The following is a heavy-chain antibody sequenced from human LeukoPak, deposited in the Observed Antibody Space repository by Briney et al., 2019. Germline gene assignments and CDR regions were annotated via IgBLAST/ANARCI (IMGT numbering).Heavy chain of an antibody. Sequence: PGGSLRLSCAASGFTFNNCAMSWVRQAPGKGLAWVSTVGASGGTTYYADSVQGRFTISRDNSKKTLFLQMSSLRAEDTAVYYCAKGSSSYGSGRYFGTDVWGQGTTVIVSS. D-gene: IGHD3-10*01. CDR3: AKGSSSYGSGRYFGTDV. J-gene: IGHJ6*02. V-gene: IGHV3-23*01. CDR2: VGASGGTT. CDR1: GFTFNNCA.